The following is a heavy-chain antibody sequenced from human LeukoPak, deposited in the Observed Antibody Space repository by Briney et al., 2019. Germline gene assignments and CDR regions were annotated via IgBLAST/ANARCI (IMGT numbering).Heavy chain of an antibody. J-gene: IGHJ4*02. CDR2: IKEDGSEK. CDR3: ARDLVRYISSLYY. Sequence: GGSLRLSCVASGFMFSSYWMTWVRQAPGKGLEWVANIKEDGSEKYYVDSVKGRFTISRDNAKNSLYLQMNSLRAEDTAVYYCARDLVRYISSLYYWGQGALVTVSS. V-gene: IGHV3-7*01. D-gene: IGHD1-14*01. CDR1: GFMFSSYW.